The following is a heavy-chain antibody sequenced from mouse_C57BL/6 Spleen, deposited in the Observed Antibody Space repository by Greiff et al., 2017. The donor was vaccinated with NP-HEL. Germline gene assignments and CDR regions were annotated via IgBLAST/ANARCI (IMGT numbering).Heavy chain of an antibody. CDR1: GYTFTDYE. J-gene: IGHJ3*01. CDR3: TRYPLAY. Sequence: VQLQESGAELVRPGASVTLSCKASGYTFTDYEMHWVKQTPVHGLEWIGAIDPETGGTAYNQKFKGKAILTADKSSSTAYMELRSLTSEDSAVYYCTRYPLAYWGQGTLVTVSA. V-gene: IGHV1-15*01. CDR2: IDPETGGT.